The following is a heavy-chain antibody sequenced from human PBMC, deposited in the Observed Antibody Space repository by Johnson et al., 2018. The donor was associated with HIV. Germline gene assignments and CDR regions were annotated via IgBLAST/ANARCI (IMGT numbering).Heavy chain of an antibody. Sequence: VQLVESGGGLVQPGGSLRLSCAASGFTFSSYDMHWVRQATGKGLEWVSAIGTAGDTYYPGSVKGRFTISRENAKNSLYLQMNSLRAGDPAVYYCARALRTALGSPWNGGYDAFDIWGQGTMVTVSS. D-gene: IGHD1-1*01. CDR3: ARALRTALGSPWNGGYDAFDI. J-gene: IGHJ3*02. CDR1: GFTFSSYD. V-gene: IGHV3-13*01. CDR2: IGTAGDT.